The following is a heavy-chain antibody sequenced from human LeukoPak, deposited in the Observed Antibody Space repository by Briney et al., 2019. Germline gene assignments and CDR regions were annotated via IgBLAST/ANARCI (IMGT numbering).Heavy chain of an antibody. J-gene: IGHJ3*02. CDR1: GFTFSTYA. V-gene: IGHV3-23*01. CDR2: LSANGGDT. D-gene: IGHD4-17*01. Sequence: PGGSLRLSCAASGFTFSTYAMSWVRQAPGKGLEWVSALSANGGDTYYADSVKGRFTISRDNSKNTPYLQMNSLRAEDTAVYYCARDRYGDFDAFDIWGQGTMVTVSS. CDR3: ARDRYGDFDAFDI.